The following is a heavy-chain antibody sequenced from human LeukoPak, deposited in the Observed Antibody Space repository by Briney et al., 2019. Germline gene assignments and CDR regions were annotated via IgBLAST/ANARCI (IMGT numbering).Heavy chain of an antibody. CDR3: TTALIYYCSSTSCYYYGMDV. D-gene: IGHD2-2*01. V-gene: IGHV3-15*01. CDR2: IKCKTSGRSN. Sequence: RPGGSLRLSCAASGFTFSNAWMSWVRQAPGKGLEWVGHIKCKTSGRSNAYAAPVKGRFTISRDDSNNTPYLQMNSLKTEDTAVHYCTTALIYYCSSTSCYYYGMDVWGKGTTVTVSS. J-gene: IGHJ6*04. CDR1: GFTFSNAW.